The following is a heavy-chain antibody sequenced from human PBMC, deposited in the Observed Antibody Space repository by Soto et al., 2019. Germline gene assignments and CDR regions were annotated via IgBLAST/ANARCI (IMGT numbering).Heavy chain of an antibody. D-gene: IGHD2-15*01. Sequence: QVQLVQSGAEVKKPGASVKVSCKASGYTFTSYYMHWVRQAPGQGLEWMGIINPSGGSTSYAQKFQGRVTMTRDTSTSTVYMELSSLRSEDTAVYYCASPYCSGGSCDLNWFDPWGQGTLGTVSS. CDR2: INPSGGST. V-gene: IGHV1-46*03. CDR3: ASPYCSGGSCDLNWFDP. J-gene: IGHJ5*02. CDR1: GYTFTSYY.